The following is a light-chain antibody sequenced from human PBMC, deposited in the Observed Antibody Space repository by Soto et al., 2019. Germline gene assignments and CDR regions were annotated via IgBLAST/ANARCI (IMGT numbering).Light chain of an antibody. Sequence: EIVLTQSPGTLSLSPGARATLSCRATESVVSSYLAWYQLKPGQAPRLLIYDASSRATGIPDRFSVIGSGTDFTLTLCRLEPEDFAVYDCQQYGSIPWTFGQGTKVDIK. J-gene: IGKJ1*01. CDR2: DAS. CDR3: QQYGSIPWT. V-gene: IGKV3-20*01. CDR1: ESVVSSY.